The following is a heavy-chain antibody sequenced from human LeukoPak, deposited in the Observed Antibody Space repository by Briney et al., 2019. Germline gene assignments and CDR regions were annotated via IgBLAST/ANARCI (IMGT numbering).Heavy chain of an antibody. Sequence: SETLSLTCTVSGGSISSSSYYWGWIRQPPVKGLEWIGSIYSGTTYYNPSLKSRVTISVDTSKSQFSLKLNSMTAADTAVYYCARHYYGSGIRGLAFDSWGQGILVTVSS. CDR1: GGSISSSSYY. CDR3: ARHYYGSGIRGLAFDS. V-gene: IGHV4-39*01. CDR2: IYSGTT. J-gene: IGHJ4*02. D-gene: IGHD3-10*01.